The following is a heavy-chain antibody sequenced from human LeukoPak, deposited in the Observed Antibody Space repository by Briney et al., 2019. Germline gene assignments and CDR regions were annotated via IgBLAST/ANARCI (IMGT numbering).Heavy chain of an antibody. CDR3: ARGGFESCSAGSCLLGNY. D-gene: IGHD2-15*01. CDR2: IYYIGTT. J-gene: IGHJ4*02. V-gene: IGHV4-59*01. Sequence: SETLSLTCTVFGGSISSYYWSWIRQPPGKGLEWIGYIYYIGTTNYNPSLQSRVTMSVDTSTNQFTLNLASVTAADTAVYYCARGGFESCSAGSCLLGNYWGQGILVAVSS. CDR1: GGSISSYY.